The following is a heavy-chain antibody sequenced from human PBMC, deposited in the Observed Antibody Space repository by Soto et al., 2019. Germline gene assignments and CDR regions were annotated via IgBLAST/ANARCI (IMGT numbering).Heavy chain of an antibody. Sequence: SVKVSCKASGGTFSSYAISWVRQAPGQGLEWMGGIIPIFGTANYAQKFQGRVTITADESTSTAYMELSSLRSEDTAVYYCARGGTVVVVAATRAFDIWGQGTMVTVSS. CDR1: GGTFSSYA. D-gene: IGHD2-15*01. CDR3: ARGGTVVVVAATRAFDI. CDR2: IIPIFGTA. V-gene: IGHV1-69*13. J-gene: IGHJ3*02.